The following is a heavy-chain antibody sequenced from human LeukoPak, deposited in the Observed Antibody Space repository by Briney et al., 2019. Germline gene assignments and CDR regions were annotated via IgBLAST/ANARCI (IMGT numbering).Heavy chain of an antibody. D-gene: IGHD2-2*02. J-gene: IGHJ4*02. CDR1: GGSFSGYY. CDR3: AARHCSSTSCYKQRLNNFDY. Sequence: SETLSLTCAVYGGSFSGYYLSWIRQPPGKGLEWIGEINHSGSTNYNPSLKSRVTISVDTSKNQFSLKPSSVTAADTAVCYCAARHCSSTSCYKQRLNNFDYWGQGTLVTVSS. CDR2: INHSGST. V-gene: IGHV4-34*01.